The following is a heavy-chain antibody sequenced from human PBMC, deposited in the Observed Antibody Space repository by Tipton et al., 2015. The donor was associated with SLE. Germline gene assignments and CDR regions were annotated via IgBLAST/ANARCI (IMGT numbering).Heavy chain of an antibody. CDR2: INHGGST. V-gene: IGHV4-34*09. D-gene: IGHD3-22*01. Sequence: TLSLTCSIYGGSFGGYYWSWIRQPPGKGLEWIGEINHGGSTNYNPSLKSRVTISVDTSKNQFSLKLRSVSAADTAVYFCTRGPVGSGYYSSSDAFDFWGQGTMVTVSS. CDR3: TRGPVGSGYYSSSDAFDF. J-gene: IGHJ3*01. CDR1: GGSFGGYY.